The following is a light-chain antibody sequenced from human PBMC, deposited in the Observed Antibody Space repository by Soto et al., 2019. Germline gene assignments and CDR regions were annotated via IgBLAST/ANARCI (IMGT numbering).Light chain of an antibody. CDR1: QTVLYSSNNKNH. Sequence: DIVMTQAPDPLSVSLGERATINCKSSQTVLYSSNNKNHLAWYQQKPGQAPRLLIFGASSRATGIPDRFSGSGSETEFTLNINRLEPEDFAVYYCQRYGISPYIFGQGTKVDIK. V-gene: IGKV4-1*01. J-gene: IGKJ2*01. CDR3: QRYGISPYI. CDR2: GAS.